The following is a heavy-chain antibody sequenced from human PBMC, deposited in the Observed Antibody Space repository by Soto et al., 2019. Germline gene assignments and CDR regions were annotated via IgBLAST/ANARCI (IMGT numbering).Heavy chain of an antibody. CDR3: ARGLRGVIINYYYYGMDV. CDR2: IIPIFGTA. V-gene: IGHV1-69*01. D-gene: IGHD3-10*01. J-gene: IGHJ6*02. Sequence: KVSCKASGGTFSSYAISWVRQAPGQGLEWMGGIIPIFGTANYAQKFQGRVTITADESTSTAYMELSSLRSEDTAVYYCARGLRGVIINYYYYGMDVWGQGTTVTVSS. CDR1: GGTFSSYA.